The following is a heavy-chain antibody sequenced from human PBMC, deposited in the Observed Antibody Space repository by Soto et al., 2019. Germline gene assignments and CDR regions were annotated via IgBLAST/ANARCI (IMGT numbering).Heavy chain of an antibody. Sequence: QVQLVQSGAEVKKPGSSVKVSCKASGGTFSSYTISWVRQAPGQGLEWMGRIIPILGIANYAQKFQGTVTIPADKCTSRAYTELSSLRSEDTAVYYCARCEGMSGAFDSWGQGTMVTVSS. CDR2: IIPILGIA. V-gene: IGHV1-69*02. J-gene: IGHJ3*02. CDR3: ARCEGMSGAFDS. CDR1: GGTFSSYT.